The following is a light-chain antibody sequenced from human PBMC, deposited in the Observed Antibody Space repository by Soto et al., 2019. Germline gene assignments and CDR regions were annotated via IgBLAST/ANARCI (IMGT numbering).Light chain of an antibody. Sequence: EVVMTQSPATLSVSPGERATLSFRASQTVSRNLAWYQQRPGQAPRLLIYDISNRAAGVPDRFSGSGSGTDFTLTISRLQSEDFAVYYCQQYNNWPPWTFGQGTKVDIK. CDR3: QQYNNWPPWT. V-gene: IGKV3-15*01. CDR2: DIS. J-gene: IGKJ1*01. CDR1: QTVSRN.